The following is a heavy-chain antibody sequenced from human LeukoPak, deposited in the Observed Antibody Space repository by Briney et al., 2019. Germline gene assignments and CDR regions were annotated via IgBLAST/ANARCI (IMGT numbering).Heavy chain of an antibody. CDR2: INTNTGNP. D-gene: IGHD1-1*01. CDR1: GYTFTSYG. Sequence: RASVKVSCKASGYTFTSYGISWVRQAPGQGLEWMGWINTNTGNPTYAQGFTGRFVFSLDTSVSTAYLQISSLKAEDTAVYYCAREMEYDAFDIWGQGTMVTVSS. V-gene: IGHV7-4-1*02. CDR3: AREMEYDAFDI. J-gene: IGHJ3*02.